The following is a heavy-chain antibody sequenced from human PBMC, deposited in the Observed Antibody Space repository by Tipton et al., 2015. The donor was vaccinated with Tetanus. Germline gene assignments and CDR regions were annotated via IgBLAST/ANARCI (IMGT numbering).Heavy chain of an antibody. D-gene: IGHD3-22*01. CDR1: GFTFSSYW. J-gene: IGHJ4*02. CDR2: IKQDGSEK. Sequence: SLRLSCAASGFTFSSYWMSWVRQAPGKGLEWVANIKQDGSEKYYVDSVKGRFTISRDNAKNSLYLQMNSLRAEDTAVYYCARGLPYYYDSSGYDLGTTDYWGQGTLVTVSS. V-gene: IGHV3-7*01. CDR3: ARGLPYYYDSSGYDLGTTDY.